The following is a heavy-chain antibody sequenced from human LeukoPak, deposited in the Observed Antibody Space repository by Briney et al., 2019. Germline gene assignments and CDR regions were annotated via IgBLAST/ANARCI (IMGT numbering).Heavy chain of an antibody. CDR2: TYSSGST. V-gene: IGHV3-53*01. CDR1: GLTVSTSY. CDR3: ARTSLSGDGYKVGYFDS. J-gene: IGHJ4*02. Sequence: GGSLRLSCAASGLTVSTSYTSWVRQVPGKGLEWVSLTYSSGSTYYADSVKGRFTISRDHSKNTLYLQMSSLTAADTAVYYCARTSLSGDGYKVGYFDSWGQGTLVTVSS. D-gene: IGHD5-24*01.